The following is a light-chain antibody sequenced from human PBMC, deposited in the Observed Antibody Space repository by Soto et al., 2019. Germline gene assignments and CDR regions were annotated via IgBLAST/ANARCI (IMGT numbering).Light chain of an antibody. CDR2: LCS. CDR1: QSLLYRNGYNY. CDR3: MQALQSPRT. Sequence: DIVMTQSPLSLPVTPGEPASISCRSSQSLLYRNGYNYLDWYLQKPGQSPQILIYLCSKRASGVTDRFSGSAAGTDFTLKISRVEAEDVWVYDCMQALQSPRTFGQGNRLEIK. V-gene: IGKV2-28*01. J-gene: IGKJ2*01.